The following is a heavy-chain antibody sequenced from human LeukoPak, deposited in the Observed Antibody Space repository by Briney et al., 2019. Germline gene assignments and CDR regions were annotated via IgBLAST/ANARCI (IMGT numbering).Heavy chain of an antibody. D-gene: IGHD1-14*01. V-gene: IGHV4-34*01. CDR3: ARDIRPEGFDY. J-gene: IGHJ4*02. Sequence: SETLSLTCAVYGGSFSGYYWSWIRQPPGKGLEWIGYINDSGSTNYNPSLKSRVTISVDTSKNHFSLRLSSVTAADTAVYYCARDIRPEGFDYWGQGTLVTVSS. CDR2: INDSGST. CDR1: GGSFSGYY.